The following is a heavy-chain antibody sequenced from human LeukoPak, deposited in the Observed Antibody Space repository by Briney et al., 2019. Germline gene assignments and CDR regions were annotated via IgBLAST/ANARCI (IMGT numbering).Heavy chain of an antibody. D-gene: IGHD6-19*01. CDR3: ARDLAVAGS. J-gene: IGHJ4*02. CDR2: ISAYNGNT. V-gene: IGHV1-18*04. CDR1: GYTFTGYY. Sequence: ASVKVSCKASGYTFTGYYMHWVRQAPGQGLEWMGWISAYNGNTNYAQKLQGRVTMTTDTSTSTAYMELRSLRSDDTAVYYCARDLAVAGSWGQGTLVTVSS.